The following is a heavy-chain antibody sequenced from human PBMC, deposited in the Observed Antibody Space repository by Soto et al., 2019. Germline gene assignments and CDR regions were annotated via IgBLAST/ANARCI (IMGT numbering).Heavy chain of an antibody. V-gene: IGHV1-69*02. J-gene: IGHJ4*02. CDR3: ARSDTAMVTGY. Sequence: QVQLVQSGAEVKKPGSSVKVSCKASGGTFSSYTISWVRQAPGQGLEWMGRIIPILGIANYAQKFQGRVTITADKSTSTAYMELSSVRSEDTAVYYCARSDTAMVTGYWGQGTLVTVSS. CDR2: IIPILGIA. D-gene: IGHD5-18*01. CDR1: GGTFSSYT.